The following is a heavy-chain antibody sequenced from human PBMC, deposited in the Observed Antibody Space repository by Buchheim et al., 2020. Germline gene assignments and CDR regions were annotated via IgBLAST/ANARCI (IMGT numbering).Heavy chain of an antibody. D-gene: IGHD3-9*01. CDR2: IYSGGST. J-gene: IGHJ4*02. V-gene: IGHV3-53*02. CDR1: GFTVSSNY. Sequence: EVQLVETGGGLIQPGGSLRLSCAASGFTVSSNYMSWVRQAPGKGLEWVSVIYSGGSTYYADSVKGRFTISRDNSKNTLYLQMNSLRAEDTAVYYCASHQSVTRYYDILAVDYWGQGTL. CDR3: ASHQSVTRYYDILAVDY.